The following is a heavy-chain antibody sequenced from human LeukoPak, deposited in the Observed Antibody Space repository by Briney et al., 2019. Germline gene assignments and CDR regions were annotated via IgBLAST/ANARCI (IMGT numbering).Heavy chain of an antibody. Sequence: GGSLRLSCVVSGFTFNNYGMNWVRQAPGKGLDWVSYISASRNSISYADSVKGRFTISRDNAMNSLYLQMNSLRAEDTAVYYCARVPEYSSSLGYYYMDVWGKGTTVTVSS. V-gene: IGHV3-48*01. CDR3: ARVPEYSSSLGYYYMDV. J-gene: IGHJ6*03. CDR2: ISASRNSI. D-gene: IGHD6-6*01. CDR1: GFTFNNYG.